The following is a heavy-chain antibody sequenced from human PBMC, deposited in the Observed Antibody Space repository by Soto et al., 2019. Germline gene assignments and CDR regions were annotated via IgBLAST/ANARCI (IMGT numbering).Heavy chain of an antibody. CDR3: ARLLKRGTSARIHTDC. Sequence: SGPTLVNPTHTLTQTCTFSGFSLTTSAMSVTWIRQSPGKALEWLSLIDGNDHKYYNSSLSTRLTLSTDTSKTLVVLTMTNMDHLDTGTYSCARLLKRGTSARIHTDCWGQGTVVTVSS. V-gene: IGHV2-70*01. CDR1: GFSLTTSAMS. D-gene: IGHD3-16*01. J-gene: IGHJ4*02. CDR2: IDGNDHK.